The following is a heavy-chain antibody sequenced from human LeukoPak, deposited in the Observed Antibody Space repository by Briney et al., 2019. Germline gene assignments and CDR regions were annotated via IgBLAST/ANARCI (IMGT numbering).Heavy chain of an antibody. Sequence: SETLSLTCTVSGDSITNSDFYWGWIRQSPGKGLEWIGSIFHSGSTNYNPSLKSRVTISVDTSKNQFYLRVRSVTAAETALYYCAGRGIVTGYFDFWGRGTLVTVSS. D-gene: IGHD3-9*01. J-gene: IGHJ4*02. CDR2: IFHSGST. V-gene: IGHV4-39*01. CDR1: GDSITNSDFY. CDR3: AGRGIVTGYFDF.